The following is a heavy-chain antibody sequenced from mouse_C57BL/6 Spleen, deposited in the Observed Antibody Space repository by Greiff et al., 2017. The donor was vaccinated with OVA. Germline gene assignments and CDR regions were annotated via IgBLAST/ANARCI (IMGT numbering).Heavy chain of an antibody. CDR3: ARGRLRDYAMDY. CDR1: GFTFSDYG. V-gene: IGHV5-17*01. D-gene: IGHD2-2*01. CDR2: ISSGSSTI. Sequence: EVKLVESGGGLVKPGGSLKLSCAASGFTFSDYGMHWVRQAPEQGLEWVAYISSGSSTIYYADTVKGRFTISRDNAKNTLFLQMTSLRSEDTAMYYCARGRLRDYAMDYWGQGTSVTVSS. J-gene: IGHJ4*01.